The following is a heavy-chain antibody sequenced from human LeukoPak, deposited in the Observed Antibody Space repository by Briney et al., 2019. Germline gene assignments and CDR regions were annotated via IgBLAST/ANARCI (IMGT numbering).Heavy chain of an antibody. CDR2: ISYDGSET. Sequence: PGGSLRLSCAASGCTFTSYTMNWVRQAPGKGLEWVAVISYDGSETKYADSVQGRFTVSRDNSKSTLFLQMNSLRPEDTAVYFCSRGVSYFYDAVGPYGQNYYGLDVWGQGTTVTVS. CDR3: SRGVSYFYDAVGPYGQNYYGLDV. CDR1: GCTFTSYT. D-gene: IGHD3-22*01. J-gene: IGHJ6*02. V-gene: IGHV3-30*04.